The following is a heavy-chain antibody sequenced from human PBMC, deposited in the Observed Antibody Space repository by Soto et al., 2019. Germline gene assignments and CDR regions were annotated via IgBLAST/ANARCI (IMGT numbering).Heavy chain of an antibody. CDR1: GFTFSGSA. J-gene: IGHJ4*02. V-gene: IGHV3-73*01. CDR2: IRSKANSYAT. D-gene: IGHD3-22*01. Sequence: VGSLRLSCAASGFTFSGSAMHWVRQASGKGLEWVGRIRSKANSYATAYAASVKGRFTMSRDDSKNTAYLQMNSLKTEDTAVYYCTTLYYYDWYYFDYWGQGTLVTVSS. CDR3: TTLYYYDWYYFDY.